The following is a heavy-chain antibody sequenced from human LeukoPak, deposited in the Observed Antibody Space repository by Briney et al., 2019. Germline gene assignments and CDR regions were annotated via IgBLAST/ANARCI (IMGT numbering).Heavy chain of an antibody. V-gene: IGHV4-4*07. Sequence: SETLSLTCTVSGGSISNYYWNWIRQPAGKGPEWIGRILSDGATNYNPSLNSRVTMSIDTSKNQFSLRLSSVTAADTANYYCARIYPALFDNWGQGTLVTVSS. J-gene: IGHJ4*02. CDR3: ARIYPALFDN. CDR1: GGSISNYY. CDR2: ILSDGAT. D-gene: IGHD3-16*02.